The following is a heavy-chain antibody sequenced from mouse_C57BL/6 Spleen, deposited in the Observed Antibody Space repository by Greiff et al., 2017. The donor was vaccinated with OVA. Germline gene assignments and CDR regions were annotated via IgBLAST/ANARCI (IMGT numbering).Heavy chain of an antibody. CDR2: ISGGGGNT. V-gene: IGHV5-9*01. D-gene: IGHD2-2*01. CDR1: GFTFSSYT. J-gene: IGHJ2*01. Sequence: DVMLVESGGGLVKPGGSLKLSCAASGFTFSSYTMSWVRQTPEKRLAWVATISGGGGNTYYPASVKGRFTISRDNAKNTLYLQMSSLRSEDTALYYCSRRNGYYVDDWGQGTTLTVSS. CDR3: SRRNGYYVDD.